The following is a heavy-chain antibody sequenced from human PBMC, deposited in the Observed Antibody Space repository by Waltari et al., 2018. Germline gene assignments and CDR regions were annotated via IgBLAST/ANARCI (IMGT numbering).Heavy chain of an antibody. V-gene: IGHV1-2*06. Sequence: QVQLVQSGAEVKKPGASVKVSCKASGYTFTDWYMYWVRQAPGQGLEWMGRISPNRGGTNYAQKFQGRVTMTRDTSISTAYMELSRLTSDDTAVYYCAKGGDCNGGSCNFDYWGQGTVVIVSS. CDR1: GYTFTDWY. J-gene: IGHJ4*02. CDR3: AKGGDCNGGSCNFDY. CDR2: ISPNRGGT. D-gene: IGHD2-15*01.